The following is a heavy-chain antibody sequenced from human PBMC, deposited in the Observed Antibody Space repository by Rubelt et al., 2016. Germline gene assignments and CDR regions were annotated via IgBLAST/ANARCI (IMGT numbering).Heavy chain of an antibody. CDR3: ARDGSGSRTARDC. Sequence: EVQLLESGGGLVQPGGSLRLSCAASGFTFSSYAMSWVRQAPGKGLEWVSAISGSGGSTYYADSVKGRFTISRDNSKIPRYFQMNSLRAEEPAVYYCARDGSGSRTARDCWGRGTLVSASA. D-gene: IGHD3-10*01. CDR1: GFTFSSYA. V-gene: IGHV3-23*01. J-gene: IGHJ4*02. CDR2: ISGSGGST.